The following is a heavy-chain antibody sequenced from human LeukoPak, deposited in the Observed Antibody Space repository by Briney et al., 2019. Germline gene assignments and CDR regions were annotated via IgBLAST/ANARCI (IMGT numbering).Heavy chain of an antibody. J-gene: IGHJ4*02. V-gene: IGHV3-9*01. D-gene: IGHD6-19*01. CDR3: TKAKGPYSSGVDY. Sequence: GGSLRLSCAASGFTFDDYAMHWVRQALGKGLEWVSGISWNSGSIGYADSVKGRFTISRDNAKNSLYLQMNSLRAEDTALYYCTKAKGPYSSGVDYWGQGTLVTVSS. CDR1: GFTFDDYA. CDR2: ISWNSGSI.